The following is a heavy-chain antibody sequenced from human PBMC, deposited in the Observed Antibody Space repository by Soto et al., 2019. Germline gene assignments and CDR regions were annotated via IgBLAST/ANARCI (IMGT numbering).Heavy chain of an antibody. CDR2: IYWDDDK. V-gene: IGHV2-5*02. CDR1: GFSLSSSGVG. CDR3: AHGTEKFDP. J-gene: IGHJ5*02. Sequence: QITLKESGPTVVKPTQTLTLTCTFSGFSLSSSGVGVGWIRQPPGKALEWLALIYWDDDKRYSPSLKSRLTITKDTSKQQVVLTMTNMDPVDTATYYCAHGTEKFDPWGQGTLVTVSS.